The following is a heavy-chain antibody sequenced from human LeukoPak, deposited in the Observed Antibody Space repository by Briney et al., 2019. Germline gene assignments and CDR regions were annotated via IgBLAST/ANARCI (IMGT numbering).Heavy chain of an antibody. CDR1: GCSFSTYA. CDR2: ISKDGSSK. CDR3: ARDYGDYEEYFFDL. J-gene: IGHJ4*02. V-gene: IGHV3-30*15. D-gene: IGHD4-17*01. Sequence: GGSLRLSCAASGCSFSTYAMRWVRQAPGKGLDWVGVISKDGSSKDYAESVKGRFTISRDNSKNTLYLQMSSLRAEDTALYYCARDYGDYEEYFFDLWGQGTLVAVSS.